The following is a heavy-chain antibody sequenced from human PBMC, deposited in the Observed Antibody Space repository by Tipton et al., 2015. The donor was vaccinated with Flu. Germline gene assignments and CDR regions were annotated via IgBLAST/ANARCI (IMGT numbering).Heavy chain of an antibody. CDR2: VYRSGST. Sequence: TLSLTCAVSGYSISSGYYWGWVRQPPGKGLEWIGSVYRSGSTFYSPSLKSRATISADTSKNLFYLRLISLTAADTAMYFCARVRSDSTSRLYYFDYWGQGTLVTVSS. CDR1: GYSISSGYY. J-gene: IGHJ4*02. D-gene: IGHD2-2*01. CDR3: ARVRSDSTSRLYYFDY. V-gene: IGHV4-38-2*01.